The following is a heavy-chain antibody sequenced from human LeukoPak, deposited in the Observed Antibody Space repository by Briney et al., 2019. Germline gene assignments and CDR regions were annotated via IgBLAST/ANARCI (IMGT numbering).Heavy chain of an antibody. D-gene: IGHD2-8*02. J-gene: IGHJ4*02. CDR1: GDSVSSTGAA. V-gene: IGHV6-1*01. CDR2: TFYRSKWYN. Sequence: SQTLSLTCAISGDSVSSTGAAWNRIRQSPSRGLEWLGRTFYRSKWYNDYEVSVKSRITINSDTSKNQLSLQLNSVTPDDTAVYYCARVGCPGGRCFLVFDSWGQGTLVTVSS. CDR3: ARVGCPGGRCFLVFDS.